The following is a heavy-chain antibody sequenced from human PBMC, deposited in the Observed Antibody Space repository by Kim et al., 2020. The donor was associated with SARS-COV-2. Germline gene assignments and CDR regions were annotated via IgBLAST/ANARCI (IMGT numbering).Heavy chain of an antibody. V-gene: IGHV4-39*01. J-gene: IGHJ4*02. Sequence: SLKSRVTISVDTSKNQFSLKLSSVTAADTAVYYCARQKGGLYSGSYYLVYWGQGTLVTVSS. CDR3: ARQKGGLYSGSYYLVY. D-gene: IGHD1-26*01.